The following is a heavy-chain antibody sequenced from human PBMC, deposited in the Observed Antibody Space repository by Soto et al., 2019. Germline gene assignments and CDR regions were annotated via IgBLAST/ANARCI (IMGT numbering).Heavy chain of an antibody. D-gene: IGHD3-16*02. Sequence: GGSLRLSCAASGFTFSDYYMSWIRQAPGKGLEWVSYISSSSSYINYADSVKGRFTISRDNAKNSLYLQMNSPRAEDTAVYYCARGSLRDKYYYYGMDVWGQGTTVTVSS. CDR2: ISSSSSYI. V-gene: IGHV3-11*06. CDR1: GFTFSDYY. CDR3: ARGSLRDKYYYYGMDV. J-gene: IGHJ6*02.